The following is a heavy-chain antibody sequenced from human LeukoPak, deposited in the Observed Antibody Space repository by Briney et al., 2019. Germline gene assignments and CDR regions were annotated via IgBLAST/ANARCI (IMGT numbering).Heavy chain of an antibody. J-gene: IGHJ4*02. Sequence: GGSLRLSCAASGFNFSTFTMNWVRQAPGKGLEWVSSITSSGSTIFYADSVKGRFTVSRDNAKNSLYLQVYSLTVEDTATYYCARLRTGRFSTSWFDYWGQGSLVTVSS. CDR3: ARLRTGRFSTSWFDY. CDR1: GFNFSTFT. V-gene: IGHV3-48*04. D-gene: IGHD6-13*01. CDR2: ITSSGSTI.